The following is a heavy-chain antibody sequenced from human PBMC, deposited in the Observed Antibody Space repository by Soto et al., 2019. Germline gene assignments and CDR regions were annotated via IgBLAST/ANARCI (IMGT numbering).Heavy chain of an antibody. CDR2: IKQDGSEK. D-gene: IGHD6-6*01. V-gene: IGHV3-7*01. CDR1: GFPFSRYW. J-gene: IGHJ5*02. Sequence: GGSLRLSCAAFGFPFSRYWMSWVRQAPGKGLERVANIKQDGSEKSYVDSVKGRFSISRDNAKNSLYLQMNSLRVEDTAVYFCGRDLPSISGRPGGWFDPWGQGTLVTVSS. CDR3: GRDLPSISGRPGGWFDP.